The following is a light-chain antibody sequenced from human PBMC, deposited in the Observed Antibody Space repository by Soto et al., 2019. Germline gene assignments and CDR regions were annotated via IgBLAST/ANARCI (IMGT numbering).Light chain of an antibody. J-gene: IGKJ3*01. CDR2: AAS. CDR3: QQFASSPGFT. CDR1: QSINNRY. V-gene: IGKV3-20*01. Sequence: EIVLTQSPGTLSLSPGERATLSCRASQSINNRYLAWYQQKPGQAPRLLIYAASSRATGIPDRFSGSGSGTDFTLNISRLEPEDFAVYYCQQFASSPGFTFGPGNKVDIK.